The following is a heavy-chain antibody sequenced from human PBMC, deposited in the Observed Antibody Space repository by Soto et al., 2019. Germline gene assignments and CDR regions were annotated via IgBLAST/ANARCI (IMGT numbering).Heavy chain of an antibody. CDR3: ARPGRARGAYSPNSYYFSGMDG. J-gene: IGHJ6*04. V-gene: IGHV3-48*02. CDR2: ISTSTSTI. D-gene: IGHD3-16*01. Sequence: GGSLRLSCAASGFIFSTYSMNWVRQAPGKGLEWVSYISTSTSTIYYADCVKGRFTISRDNAKNSLHRQMTSLRDEDTPLYSCARPGRARGAYSPNSYYFSGMDGWGKGPTVTVSS. CDR1: GFIFSTYS.